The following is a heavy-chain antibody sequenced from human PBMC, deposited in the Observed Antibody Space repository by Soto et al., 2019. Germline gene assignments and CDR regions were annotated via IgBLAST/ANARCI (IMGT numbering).Heavy chain of an antibody. CDR3: ARDSGSYYYCYGMDV. V-gene: IGHV1-2*04. J-gene: IGHJ6*02. CDR1: GYTFTGYY. Sequence: ASVKVSCKASGYTFTGYYMQWGRQAPGQGLEWMGWINPNSGGTNYAQKFQGWVTMTRDTSISTAYMELSRLRSDDTAVYYCARDSGSYYYCYGMDVWGQGTTVTVSS. D-gene: IGHD1-26*01. CDR2: INPNSGGT.